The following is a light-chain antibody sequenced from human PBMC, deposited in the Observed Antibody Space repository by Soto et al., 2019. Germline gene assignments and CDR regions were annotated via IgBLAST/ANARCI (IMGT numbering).Light chain of an antibody. CDR1: QSVNIY. CDR2: DTS. Sequence: EIVLTQSPATLSLSPGERATLSCRASQSVNIYLAWYQQKPGQAPRLLIYDTSNRATGLPARFSGSGSGTDFTLTISSLEPEDFAVYYCQQRSNWPLTFGGGTKVEIK. J-gene: IGKJ4*01. CDR3: QQRSNWPLT. V-gene: IGKV3-11*01.